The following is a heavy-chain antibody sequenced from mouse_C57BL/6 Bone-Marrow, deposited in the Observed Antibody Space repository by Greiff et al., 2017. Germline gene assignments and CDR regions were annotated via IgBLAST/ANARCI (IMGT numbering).Heavy chain of an antibody. CDR3: ARLEFDGSSWDWYFDV. V-gene: IGHV1-85*01. J-gene: IGHJ1*03. CDR2: IYPRDGST. CDR1: GYTFTSYD. Sequence: VKLMESGPELVKPGASVKLSCKASGYTFTSYDINWVKQRPGQGLEWIGWIYPRDGSTKYNEKFKGKATLTVDTCSSTAYMELHSLTSEDSAVYFCARLEFDGSSWDWYFDVWGTGPTVTVSS. D-gene: IGHD1-1*01.